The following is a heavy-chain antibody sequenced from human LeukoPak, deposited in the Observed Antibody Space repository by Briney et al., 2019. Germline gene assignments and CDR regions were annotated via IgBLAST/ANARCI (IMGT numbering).Heavy chain of an antibody. CDR1: GYTFTNFY. CDR2: INPNGPST. Sequence: ASVKVSCKASGYTFTNFYMHWVRQAPGQGLEWMGIINPNGPSTGYAQKFQGRVTMTRDTSSSTVYMELSSLRSEDTAVYYCAREGRINYGGNRKWTAFDIWGQGTLVTVSS. J-gene: IGHJ3*02. CDR3: AREGRINYGGNRKWTAFDI. D-gene: IGHD4-23*01. V-gene: IGHV1-46*01.